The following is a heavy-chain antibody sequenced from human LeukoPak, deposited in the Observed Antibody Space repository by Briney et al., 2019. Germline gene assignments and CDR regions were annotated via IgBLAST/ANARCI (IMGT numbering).Heavy chain of an antibody. Sequence: GSSVKVSCKASGGTFSSYAISWVRQATGQGLEWMGWMNPNSGNTGYAQKFQGRVTMTRNTSISTAYMELSRLRSEDTAVYYCARGLLVGGSGSEHDYWGQGTLVTVSS. V-gene: IGHV1-8*02. J-gene: IGHJ4*02. D-gene: IGHD3-10*01. CDR1: GGTFSSYA. CDR2: MNPNSGNT. CDR3: ARGLLVGGSGSEHDY.